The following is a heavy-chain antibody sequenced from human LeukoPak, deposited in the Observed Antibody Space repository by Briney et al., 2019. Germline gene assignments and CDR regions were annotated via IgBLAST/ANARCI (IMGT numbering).Heavy chain of an antibody. CDR2: ISSSGSTI. J-gene: IGHJ4*02. CDR3: ARDGLWAFDY. V-gene: IGHV3-48*03. CDR1: GFTFSSYE. D-gene: IGHD5-18*01. Sequence: GGSLRLSYAASGFTFSSYEMNWVRQAPGKGLEWLSYISSSGSTIYYAASVKGRFTISRDNAKNSLYLQMNSLRAEDTAVYYCARDGLWAFDYWGQGTLVSVSS.